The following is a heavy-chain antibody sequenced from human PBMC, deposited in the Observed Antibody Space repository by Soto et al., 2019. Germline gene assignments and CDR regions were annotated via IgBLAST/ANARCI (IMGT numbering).Heavy chain of an antibody. CDR2: IYYSGST. V-gene: IGHV4-39*01. Sequence: PSETLSLTCTVSGGSISSSSYYWGWIRQPPGKGLEWIGSIYYSGSTYYNPSLKSRVTISVDTSKNQFSLKLSSVTAADTDVYYCARMGATYNYWGQGTLVTVSS. CDR1: GGSISSSSYY. J-gene: IGHJ4*02. CDR3: ARMGATYNY. D-gene: IGHD1-26*01.